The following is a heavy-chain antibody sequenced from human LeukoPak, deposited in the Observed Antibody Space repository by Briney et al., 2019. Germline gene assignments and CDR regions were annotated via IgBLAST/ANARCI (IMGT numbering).Heavy chain of an antibody. J-gene: IGHJ3*02. CDR3: ARASTNDRRNAFDI. CDR2: ITGDGGYT. V-gene: IGHV3-64*01. CDR1: GFTFSTYV. D-gene: IGHD2-8*01. Sequence: PGGSLRLSCAASGFTFSTYVMQWVRQAPGKGLEYVSAITGDGGYTYYANSVKGRFTISRDNSKKTLYLQMGSLRADDMAVYYCARASTNDRRNAFDIWGQGTMVTVSS.